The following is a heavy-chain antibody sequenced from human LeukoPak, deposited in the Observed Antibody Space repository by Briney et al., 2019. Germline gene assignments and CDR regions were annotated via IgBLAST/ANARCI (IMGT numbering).Heavy chain of an antibody. V-gene: IGHV2-70*01. CDR1: GFSLSSSGMC. CDR2: IDWDDDK. D-gene: IGHD3-9*01. CDR3: ARSTRDYDVLAGYYTIAFDY. Sequence: ESGPTLVNPTQTLTLTCSFSGFSLSSSGMCVSWIRQPPGKALEWLALIDWDDDKYYTTSLKTRLTISKDTSKNQVVLRMTNMDPVGTATYYCARSTRDYDVLAGYYTIAFDYWGRGNLVTVSS. J-gene: IGHJ4*02.